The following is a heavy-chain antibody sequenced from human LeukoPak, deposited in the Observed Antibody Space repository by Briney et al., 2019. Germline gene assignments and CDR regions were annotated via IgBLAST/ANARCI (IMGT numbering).Heavy chain of an antibody. CDR2: ISSSSSYI. CDR3: ARRREGFGEIEYYFDY. D-gene: IGHD3-3*01. CDR1: GFTFSSYS. Sequence: PGGSLRLSCAASGFTFSSYSMNWVRQAPGKGLEWVSSISSSSSYIYYADSVKGRFTISRDNAKNSLYLQMNSLRAEDTAVYYCARRREGFGEIEYYFDYWGQGTLVTVSS. J-gene: IGHJ4*02. V-gene: IGHV3-21*01.